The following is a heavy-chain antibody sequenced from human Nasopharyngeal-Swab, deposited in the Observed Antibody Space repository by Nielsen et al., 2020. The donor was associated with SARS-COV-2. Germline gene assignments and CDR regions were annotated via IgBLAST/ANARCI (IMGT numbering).Heavy chain of an antibody. D-gene: IGHD2-2*01. J-gene: IGHJ5*02. V-gene: IGHV4-39*01. Sequence: SETLSLTCTVSGGSISSSSYYWGWIRQPPGKGLEWIGSIYYSGSTYYNPSLKSRVTISVDTSKNQFPLKLSSVTAADTAVYYCASQEYCSSTSCYHWFDLWGQGTLVTVSS. CDR1: GGSISSSSYY. CDR3: ASQEYCSSTSCYHWFDL. CDR2: IYYSGST.